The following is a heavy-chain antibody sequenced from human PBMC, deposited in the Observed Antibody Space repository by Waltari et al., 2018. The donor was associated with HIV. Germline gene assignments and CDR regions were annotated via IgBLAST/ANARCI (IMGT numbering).Heavy chain of an antibody. CDR3: TRFLTYYYGSGSPNCYYGMDV. Sequence: EVQLVESGGGLVKPGRSLRLSCTASGFTFGDYAMSWFRQPPGQGLEWVGFIRSKAYGGTTEYAASVKGRFTISRDDSKSIAYLQMNSLKTEDTAVYYCTRFLTYYYGSGSPNCYYGMDVWGQGTTVTVSS. V-gene: IGHV3-49*05. J-gene: IGHJ6*02. CDR1: GFTFGDYA. D-gene: IGHD3-10*01. CDR2: IRSKAYGGTT.